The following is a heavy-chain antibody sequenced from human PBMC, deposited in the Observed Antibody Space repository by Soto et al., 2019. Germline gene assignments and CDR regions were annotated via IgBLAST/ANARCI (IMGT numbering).Heavy chain of an antibody. CDR1: GFTVSSNY. CDR2: IYSGGST. D-gene: IGHD6-6*01. Sequence: PGGSLRLSCAASGFTVSSNYMSWVRQAPGKGLEWVSVIYSGGSTYYADSVKGRFTISRHNSKNTLYLQMNSLRAEDTAVYYCASRTLDPRIAALGYWGQGTLVTVSS. V-gene: IGHV3-53*04. J-gene: IGHJ4*02. CDR3: ASRTLDPRIAALGY.